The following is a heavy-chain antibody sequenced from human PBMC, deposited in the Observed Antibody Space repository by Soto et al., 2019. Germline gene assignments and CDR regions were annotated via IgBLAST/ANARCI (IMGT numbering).Heavy chain of an antibody. Sequence: GGSLRLSCAASGFTFSSYSMNWVRKAPGKGLEWVSSISSSSSYIYYADSVKGRFTISRDNAKNSLYLQMNSLRAEDTAVYYCARAEDIVVVPAANYYYYGMDVWGQGTTVTVSS. CDR3: ARAEDIVVVPAANYYYYGMDV. CDR1: GFTFSSYS. CDR2: ISSSSSYI. V-gene: IGHV3-21*01. J-gene: IGHJ6*02. D-gene: IGHD2-2*01.